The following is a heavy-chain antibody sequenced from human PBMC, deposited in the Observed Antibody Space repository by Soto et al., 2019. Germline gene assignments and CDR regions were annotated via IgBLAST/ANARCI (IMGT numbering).Heavy chain of an antibody. J-gene: IGHJ5*02. CDR2: IIPILGRA. CDR1: GGPFSSYH. D-gene: IGHD2-2*01. Sequence: QVQLVQSGAEVKKPGSSVKLSCKASGGPFSSYHISWVRQAPGQGLEWVGRIIPILGRANNAQHFQGRVTIPADASTHTAYMELSSLTSEDRAVYYCAKVGGTTSSSWFDPWGHGTLVNVSS. CDR3: AKVGGTTSSSWFDP. V-gene: IGHV1-69*08.